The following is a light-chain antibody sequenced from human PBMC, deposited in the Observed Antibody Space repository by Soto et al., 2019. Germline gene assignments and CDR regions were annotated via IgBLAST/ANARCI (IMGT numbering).Light chain of an antibody. V-gene: IGKV3-11*01. CDR2: DAS. CDR3: QQRSNWPSGT. J-gene: IGKJ1*01. Sequence: EIVLTQSPATLSLSPGERATLSCRASQSVSSYLAWYQQKPGQAPRLLIYDASNRATGIPARFSGSGSGTDFTLTISSLEPEDFAVYYCQQRSNWPSGTFGQGTKVGIK. CDR1: QSVSSY.